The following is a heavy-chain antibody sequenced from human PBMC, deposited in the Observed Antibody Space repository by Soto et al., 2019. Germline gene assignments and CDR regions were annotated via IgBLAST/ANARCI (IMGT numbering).Heavy chain of an antibody. D-gene: IGHD6-13*01. J-gene: IGHJ3*02. CDR3: AWASWLYAFDI. CDR2: IKQDGSET. Sequence: PGGSLRLSCAASGFTFSSYWMSWVRQAPGKGLEWVANIKQDGSETYYVDSVKGRFTISRDNAKNSLYLQMNSLRAEDTAVYYCAWASWLYAFDIWGQGTMVTVSS. V-gene: IGHV3-7*03. CDR1: GFTFSSYW.